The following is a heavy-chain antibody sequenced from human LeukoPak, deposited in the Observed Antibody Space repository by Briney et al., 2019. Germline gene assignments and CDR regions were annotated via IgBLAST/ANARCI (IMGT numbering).Heavy chain of an antibody. J-gene: IGHJ4*02. D-gene: IGHD2-15*01. CDR2: INNDGSST. Sequence: GGSLRLSCAASGFTFSSYWMDWVRQAPGKGLVWVSRINNDGSSTSYADSVKGRFTISRDNAKNTLYLQMNSLRAEDTAVYYCVSSYCSGGSCYSASGYWGQGTLVTVSS. V-gene: IGHV3-74*01. CDR3: VSSYCSGGSCYSASGY. CDR1: GFTFSSYW.